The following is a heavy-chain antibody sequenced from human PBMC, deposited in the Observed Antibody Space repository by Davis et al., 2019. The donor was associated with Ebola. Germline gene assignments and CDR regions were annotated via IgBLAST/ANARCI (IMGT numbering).Heavy chain of an antibody. Sequence: GESLKISCRDSGNSFTSHWIGWVRQMPGKGLEWMGIIYTGDSDTRYSPSFRCQVTISADKSIKSAFLQWSSLKASDTAMYYCASLRRTITGMDDAFDIWGQGTLVTVSS. CDR3: ASLRRTITGMDDAFDI. CDR2: IYTGDSDT. J-gene: IGHJ3*02. V-gene: IGHV5-51*01. D-gene: IGHD2-8*02. CDR1: GNSFTSHW.